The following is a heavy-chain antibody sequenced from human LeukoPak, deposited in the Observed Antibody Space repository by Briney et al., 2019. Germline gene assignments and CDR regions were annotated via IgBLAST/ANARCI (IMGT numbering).Heavy chain of an antibody. CDR2: IYSGGST. CDR1: GFTVSSNY. Sequence: GGSLRLSCAASGFTVSSNYMSWVRQAPGKGLEWVSVIYSGGSTYYADSVKGRFTISRDNSKNTLNLQMNSLRAEDTAVYYCARHYYYDSSGSAPQYYFDYWGQGTLLTVSS. CDR3: ARHYYYDSSGSAPQYYFDY. V-gene: IGHV3-66*02. J-gene: IGHJ4*02. D-gene: IGHD3-22*01.